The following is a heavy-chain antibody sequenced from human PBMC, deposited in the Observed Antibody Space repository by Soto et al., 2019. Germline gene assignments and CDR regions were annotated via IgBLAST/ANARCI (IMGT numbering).Heavy chain of an antibody. Sequence: SETLSLTCTVPGGSIGSSSYYWGGIRQPPGKGLEWIGSIYYSGSTYYNPSLKSRVTISVDTSKNQFSLKLSSVTAADTAVYYCARHAKDILTGYYPENYWYMDVWGKGTRVT. CDR3: ARHAKDILTGYYPENYWYMDV. CDR1: GGSIGSSSYY. CDR2: IYYSGST. J-gene: IGHJ6*03. V-gene: IGHV4-39*01. D-gene: IGHD3-9*01.